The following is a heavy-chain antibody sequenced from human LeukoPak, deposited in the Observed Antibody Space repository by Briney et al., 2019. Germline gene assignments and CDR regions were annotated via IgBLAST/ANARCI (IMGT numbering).Heavy chain of an antibody. CDR3: ARALRFLEWLFLSEFDP. V-gene: IGHV1-2*02. Sequence: ASVKVSCKASGYTFTGYYMHWVRQAPGQGLEWMGWINPNSGGTNYAQKFQGRVTMTRDTSISIAYMELSRLRSDDTAVYYCARALRFLEWLFLSEFDPWGQGTLVTVSS. CDR2: INPNSGGT. D-gene: IGHD3-3*01. CDR1: GYTFTGYY. J-gene: IGHJ5*02.